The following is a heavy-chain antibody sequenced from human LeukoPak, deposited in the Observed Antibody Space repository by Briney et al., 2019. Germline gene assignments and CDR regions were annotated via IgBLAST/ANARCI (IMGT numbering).Heavy chain of an antibody. D-gene: IGHD3-22*01. J-gene: IGHJ4*02. CDR2: ISGYNGNT. CDR1: GYTFNSYG. V-gene: IGHV1-18*01. Sequence: ASVKVSCKASGYTFNSYGISWVRQAPGQGLEWMGWISGYNGNTNYAQKFQGRVTMTTDTSTSTAYMELRSLRSDDTAVYYCARRHYYDGSGYSREGDYWGQGTLVTVSS. CDR3: ARRHYYDGSGYSREGDY.